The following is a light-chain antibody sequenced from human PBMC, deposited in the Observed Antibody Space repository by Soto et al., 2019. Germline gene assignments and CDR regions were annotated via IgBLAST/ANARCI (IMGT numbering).Light chain of an antibody. CDR1: QSVSSSY. CDR2: GAS. J-gene: IGKJ2*01. CDR3: QQYDSSPYT. Sequence: EMVLTQSPGTLSLSPGERATLSCRASQSVSSSYLAWYQQKPGQAPRLLIYGASSRATAIPDRFIGSGSGTDFTLIISRLEPQDYAVYYFQQYDSSPYTFGQATKLAIK. V-gene: IGKV3-20*01.